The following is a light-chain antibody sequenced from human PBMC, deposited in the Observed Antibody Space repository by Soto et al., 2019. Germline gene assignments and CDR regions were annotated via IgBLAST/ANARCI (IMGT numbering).Light chain of an antibody. CDR1: QSVVSY. CDR2: ATS. J-gene: IGKJ2*01. CDR3: QQTYSIPRT. V-gene: IGKV1-39*01. Sequence: DILMTQSPSSLSASVGDRVTITCRASQSVVSYLNWYQQKSGKTPKLLISATSNLQSGVPSRFSSSGTKTDFTLTISSLQPEDFATYYCQQTYSIPRTFGQGAMLDIK.